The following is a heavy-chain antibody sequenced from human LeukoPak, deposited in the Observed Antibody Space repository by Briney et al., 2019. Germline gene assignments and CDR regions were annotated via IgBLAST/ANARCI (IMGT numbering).Heavy chain of an antibody. V-gene: IGHV3-30*18. CDR1: GFTFSSYA. CDR3: AKVGNNWDFDY. J-gene: IGHJ4*02. D-gene: IGHD1-1*01. Sequence: GGSLRLSCAASGFTFSSYAMHWVRQAPGKGLEWVALISYDGSNKYYADSAKGRFTVSRDNSKNTVYLQMNSLRTEDTAVYYCAKVGNNWDFDYWGQGTLVTVSS. CDR2: ISYDGSNK.